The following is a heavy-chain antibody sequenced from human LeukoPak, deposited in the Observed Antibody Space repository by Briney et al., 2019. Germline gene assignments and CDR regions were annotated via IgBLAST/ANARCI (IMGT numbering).Heavy chain of an antibody. V-gene: IGHV4-30-4*01. CDR3: ARGGYSGYQTTYYFDY. D-gene: IGHD5-12*01. J-gene: IGHJ4*02. CDR1: GGSISSGDYY. Sequence: SQTLSLTCTVSGGSISSGDYYWSWIRQPPGKGLEWIGYIYYSGSTHYNPSLKSRVTISVDTSKNQFSLKLSSVTAADTAVYYCARGGYSGYQTTYYFDYWGQGTLVTVSS. CDR2: IYYSGST.